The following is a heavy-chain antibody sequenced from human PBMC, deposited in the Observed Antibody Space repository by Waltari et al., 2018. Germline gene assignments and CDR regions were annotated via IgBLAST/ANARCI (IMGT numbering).Heavy chain of an antibody. V-gene: IGHV3-30*04. J-gene: IGHJ6*02. Sequence: QVQLVESGGGVVQPGRSLRLSFEASGFTFKTYNIHWVRQAPGKGLQWVAVSSSDDNNNHYADSVKGRFTVSRDNSKSILYLQMHSLRSDDAGVYYCARGSPRARIAGRRGGMDVWGQGTTVTVSS. CDR3: ARGSPRARIAGRRGGMDV. CDR1: GFTFKTYN. CDR2: SSSDDNNN. D-gene: IGHD6-6*01.